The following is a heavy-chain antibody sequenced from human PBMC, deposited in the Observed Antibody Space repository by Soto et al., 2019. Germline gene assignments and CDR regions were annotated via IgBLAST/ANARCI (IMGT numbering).Heavy chain of an antibody. CDR1: GFTFSSYG. V-gene: IGHV3-30*18. J-gene: IGHJ5*02. CDR3: AKHEEGNWFDP. CDR2: ISYDGSNK. Sequence: GGSLRRSCAASGFTFSSYGMHWVRQAPGKGLEWVAVISYDGSNKYYADSVKGRFTISRDNSKNTLYLQMNSLRAEDTAVYYCAKHEEGNWFDPWGQGT.